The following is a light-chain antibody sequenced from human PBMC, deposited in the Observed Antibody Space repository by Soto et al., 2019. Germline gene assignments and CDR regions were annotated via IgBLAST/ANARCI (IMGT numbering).Light chain of an antibody. CDR2: GAS. CDR3: QHYGSSPGT. J-gene: IGKJ1*01. V-gene: IGKV3-20*01. Sequence: EIVLMQSPGTLSLSPGERATLSCRASQSVSNSYLAWYQQKPGQAPRLLIYGASSRATGIPDRFSGSGSGTDFTLTISRLEPEDFAVYYCQHYGSSPGTFGQGTKVDIK. CDR1: QSVSNSY.